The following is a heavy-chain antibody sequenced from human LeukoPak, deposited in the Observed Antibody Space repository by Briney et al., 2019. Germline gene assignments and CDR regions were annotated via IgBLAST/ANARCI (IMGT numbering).Heavy chain of an antibody. V-gene: IGHV3-33*01. CDR3: ARGNSVVFYYRPGGEYYLDS. D-gene: IGHD2/OR15-2a*01. Sequence: GRSLRLSCAASGFTFSSYGMHWVRQAPGKGLEWVAVIWYDGSNKYYADSVKGRFTISRDNSKNTLYLQMNSLRAEDTAVYYCARGNSVVFYYRPGGEYYLDSGGRGPLVTAS. CDR1: GFTFSSYG. J-gene: IGHJ4*02. CDR2: IWYDGSNK.